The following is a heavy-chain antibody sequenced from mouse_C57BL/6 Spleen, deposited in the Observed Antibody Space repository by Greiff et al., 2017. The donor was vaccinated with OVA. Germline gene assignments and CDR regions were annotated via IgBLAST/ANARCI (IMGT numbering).Heavy chain of an antibody. V-gene: IGHV1-54*01. CDR3: ARSIYDGAMDY. J-gene: IGHJ4*01. CDR1: GYAFTNYL. Sequence: VQLQQSGAELVRPGTSVKVSCKASGYAFTNYLIEWVKQRPGQGLEWIGVINPGCGGPKYTEKFKGKATLTADKSSSTAYMQLSSLTSEDSAVYFCARSIYDGAMDYWGQGTSVTVSS. CDR2: INPGCGGP. D-gene: IGHD2-3*01.